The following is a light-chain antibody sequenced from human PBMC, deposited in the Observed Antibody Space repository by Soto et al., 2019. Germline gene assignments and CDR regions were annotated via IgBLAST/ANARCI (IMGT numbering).Light chain of an antibody. CDR1: SSDIGGYNF. Sequence: QSALTQPPSASGSPGQSVTISCTGTSSDIGGYNFVSWYQHHPDKAPKLMIYEITKRPSGVPARFSGSKSDNMASLTVSGLQAEDEADYYCSSYAGSNNYVFGTGTKLTVL. J-gene: IGLJ1*01. V-gene: IGLV2-8*01. CDR3: SSYAGSNNYV. CDR2: EIT.